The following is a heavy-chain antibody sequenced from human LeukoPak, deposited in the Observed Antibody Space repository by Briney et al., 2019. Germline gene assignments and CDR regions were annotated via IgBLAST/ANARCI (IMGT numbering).Heavy chain of an antibody. CDR2: ISGSGGST. Sequence: GGSLRLSCAASGFTFSSYGMSWVRQAPGKGLEWVSAISGSGGSTYYADSVKGRFTISRDNSKNTLYLQMNSLRAEDTAVYYCAKDGRKWELFYFDYWGQGTLVTVSS. V-gene: IGHV3-23*01. CDR1: GFTFSSYG. CDR3: AKDGRKWELFYFDY. D-gene: IGHD1-26*01. J-gene: IGHJ4*02.